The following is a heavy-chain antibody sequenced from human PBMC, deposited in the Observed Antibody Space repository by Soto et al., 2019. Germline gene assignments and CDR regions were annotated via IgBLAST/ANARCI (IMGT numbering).Heavy chain of an antibody. CDR1: GGSISSGGYY. V-gene: IGHV4-31*03. D-gene: IGHD6-13*01. CDR2: IYYSGST. Sequence: PSETLSLTCTVSGGSISSGGYYWSWIRQHPGKGLEWIGYIYYSGSTYYNPSLKSRVTISVDTSKNQFSLKLSSVTAADTAVYYCARGIAAAGTGGYYFAYWGQGTLVTVSS. J-gene: IGHJ4*02. CDR3: ARGIAAAGTGGYYFAY.